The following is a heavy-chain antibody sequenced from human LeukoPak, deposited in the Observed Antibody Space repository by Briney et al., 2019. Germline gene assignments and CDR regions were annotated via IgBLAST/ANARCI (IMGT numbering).Heavy chain of an antibody. CDR3: ARVADTAMVAPADY. Sequence: ASVKVSCKASGYTFTSYGISWVRQAPGQGLEWMGWISAYNGNTNYAQTLQGRVTMTTDTSTSTAYMELRSLRSDDTAVYYCARVADTAMVAPADYWGQGTLVTVSS. V-gene: IGHV1-18*01. J-gene: IGHJ4*02. CDR1: GYTFTSYG. D-gene: IGHD5-18*01. CDR2: ISAYNGNT.